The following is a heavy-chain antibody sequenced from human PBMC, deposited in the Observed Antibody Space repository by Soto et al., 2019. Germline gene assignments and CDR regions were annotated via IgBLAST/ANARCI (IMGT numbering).Heavy chain of an antibody. V-gene: IGHV4-59*01. CDR2: IYYSGST. J-gene: IGHJ6*02. CDR1: GGSISSYY. CDR3: ARISGYDWVDYYGMDV. Sequence: ASETLSLTCTVSGGSISSYYWSWIRQPPGKGLEWIGYIYYSGSTNYNPSLKSRVTISVDTSKNQFSLKLSSVTAADTAVYYCARISGYDWVDYYGMDVWGQGTTVTVSS. D-gene: IGHD5-12*01.